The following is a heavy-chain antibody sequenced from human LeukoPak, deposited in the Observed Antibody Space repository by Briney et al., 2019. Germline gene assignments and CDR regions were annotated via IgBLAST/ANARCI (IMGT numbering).Heavy chain of an antibody. V-gene: IGHV3-23*01. CDR2: ISGTGGST. J-gene: IGHJ5*02. CDR1: GFTFSSYA. D-gene: IGHD6-19*01. Sequence: PGGSLRLSCAASGFTFSSYAMSWVRQAPGKGLEWVSAISGTGGSTYFADSVKGRFSISRDNSENTLYLQMNSLRADDTAVYYCAKVVGSSGWYDNNWFDPWGQGTLVTVSS. CDR3: AKVVGSSGWYDNNWFDP.